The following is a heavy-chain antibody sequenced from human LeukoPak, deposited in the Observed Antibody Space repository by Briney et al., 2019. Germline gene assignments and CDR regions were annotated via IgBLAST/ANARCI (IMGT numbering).Heavy chain of an antibody. V-gene: IGHV4-61*02. D-gene: IGHD1-26*01. J-gene: IGHJ3*02. CDR3: ARGSEWELLGAFDI. Sequence: SQTLSLTCTVSGGSISSGSYYWSWIRQPAGKGLEWIGRIYTSGSTNYNPSLKSRVTISVDTSKNQFSLKLSSVTAADTAVYYCARGSEWELLGAFDIWGQGTMVTASS. CDR2: IYTSGST. CDR1: GGSISSGSYY.